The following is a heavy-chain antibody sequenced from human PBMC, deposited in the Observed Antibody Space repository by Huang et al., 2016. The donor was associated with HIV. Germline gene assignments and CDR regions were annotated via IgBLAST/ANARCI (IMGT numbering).Heavy chain of an antibody. D-gene: IGHD3-22*01. CDR1: GFSISSYW. Sequence: EVQLVESGGGLVQPGGSLRLSCAASGFSISSYWMHWVRQAPGKGLWCVSRINSDGCSTSDAYDVKGRFTISRDNAKKTMYLQVNSLRAEDTAVYYCARDPRIQSWLNFFDYWGQGTLVSVSS. J-gene: IGHJ4*02. CDR2: INSDGCST. V-gene: IGHV3-74*01. CDR3: ARDPRIQSWLNFFDY.